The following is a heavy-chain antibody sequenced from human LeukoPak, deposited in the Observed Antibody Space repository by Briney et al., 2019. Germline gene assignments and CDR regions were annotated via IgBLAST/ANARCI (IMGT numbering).Heavy chain of an antibody. CDR3: ARGSIVGATFDYFDY. J-gene: IGHJ4*02. Sequence: ASVKVSCKASGYTFTGYYMHWVRQAPGQGLEWMGWINPNSGGINYAQKFQGRVTMTRDTSISTAYMDLSRLRSDDTAVYYCARGSIVGATFDYFDYWGQGTLVTVSS. D-gene: IGHD1-26*01. V-gene: IGHV1-2*02. CDR2: INPNSGGI. CDR1: GYTFTGYY.